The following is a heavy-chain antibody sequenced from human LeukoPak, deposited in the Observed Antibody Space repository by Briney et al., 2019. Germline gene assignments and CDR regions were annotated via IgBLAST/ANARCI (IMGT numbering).Heavy chain of an antibody. Sequence: GGSLRLPCAASGFTFSDYYMNWIRQAPGKGLEWVSYISSSGNTIYYADSVKGRFTISRDNAKNSLYLQMNSLRAEDTAVYYCASRSNNYYYYMDVWGKGTTVTVSS. CDR1: GFTFSDYY. CDR3: ASRSNNYYYYMDV. V-gene: IGHV3-11*04. CDR2: ISSSGNTI. J-gene: IGHJ6*03. D-gene: IGHD4-11*01.